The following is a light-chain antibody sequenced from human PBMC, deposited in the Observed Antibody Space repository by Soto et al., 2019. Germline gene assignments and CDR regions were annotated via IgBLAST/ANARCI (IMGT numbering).Light chain of an antibody. V-gene: IGLV4-69*01. CDR3: QTWGXXFVX. J-gene: IGLJ2*01. Sequence: QSVLTQSPSASASLGASVKLTCTLSSGHSSYAIAWHQQQPEXXXRYLMKLNSDGSHSKGDGIPDRFSGSSSGAERYLTNSXLQSEDEADYYCQTWGXXFVXFGGGTKVTVL. CDR1: SGHSSYA. CDR2: LNSDGSH.